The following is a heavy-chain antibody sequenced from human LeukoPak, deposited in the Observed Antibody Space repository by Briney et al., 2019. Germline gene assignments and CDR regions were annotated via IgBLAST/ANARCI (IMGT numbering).Heavy chain of an antibody. CDR1: GFTFRNYA. D-gene: IGHD1-14*01. Sequence: ALTLSRAASGFTFRNYAMRWVRQAPRRELAWVDGISGIGGGTYFADYAKGRITISSNNAKNTLHLQVNSLSAEDTAGYYCAKGHYNSPPLTGCVPWGQGTLVTVPS. CDR2: ISGIGGGT. CDR3: AKGHYNSPPLTGCVP. V-gene: IGHV3-23*01. J-gene: IGHJ5*02.